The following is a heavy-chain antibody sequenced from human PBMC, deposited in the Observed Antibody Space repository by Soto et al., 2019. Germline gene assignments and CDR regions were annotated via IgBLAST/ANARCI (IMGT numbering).Heavy chain of an antibody. CDR1: GVTFSSYA. D-gene: IGHD6-6*01. Sequence: ASGKVSCKASGVTFSSYAISWVRQAPGQGLEWMGGIIPIFGTANYAQKFQGRVTITADESTSTAYMELSSLRSEDTAVYYCASDAIAAAFSYWGQGTLVTVSP. CDR3: ASDAIAAAFSY. CDR2: IIPIFGTA. J-gene: IGHJ4*02. V-gene: IGHV1-69*13.